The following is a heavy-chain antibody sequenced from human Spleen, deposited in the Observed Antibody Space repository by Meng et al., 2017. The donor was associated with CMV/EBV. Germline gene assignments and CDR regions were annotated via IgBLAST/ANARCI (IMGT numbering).Heavy chain of an antibody. D-gene: IGHD2-2*01. Sequence: GESLKISCAASGFSLSSSSMSWVRQTPGKGLEWTSCISSSGSYIYYADSLKGRFTISRDNAKNSVYLQLSSLRADDTAVYYCARGRVEPVASRSYYGMDVWGQGTTVTVSS. J-gene: IGHJ6*02. CDR2: ISSSGSYI. CDR3: ARGRVEPVASRSYYGMDV. CDR1: GFSLSSSS. V-gene: IGHV3-21*01.